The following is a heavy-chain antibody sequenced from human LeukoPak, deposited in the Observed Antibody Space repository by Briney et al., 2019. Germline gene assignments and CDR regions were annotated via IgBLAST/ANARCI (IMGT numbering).Heavy chain of an antibody. Sequence: PSETLSLTCTVSGGSISSTGYYRGWIPQPPGRGLEGIGNIYYSGGSYYNPSLKSQVTIYVYTHKNQFSLKLSAVTAADTAVYYCARHLGWMGATPDYWGQGTLVTVSS. V-gene: IGHV4-39*01. CDR2: IYYSGGS. CDR3: ARHLGWMGATPDY. D-gene: IGHD1-26*01. J-gene: IGHJ4*02. CDR1: GGSISSTGYY.